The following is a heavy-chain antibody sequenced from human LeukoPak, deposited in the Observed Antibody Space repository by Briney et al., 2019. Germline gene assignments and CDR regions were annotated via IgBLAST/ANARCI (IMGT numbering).Heavy chain of an antibody. V-gene: IGHV1-2*02. CDR2: INPNSGGT. D-gene: IGHD6-13*01. CDR1: GYTFTGYY. CDR3: AREKEPGYSSSWADY. Sequence: ASVKVSCKASGYTFTGYYMHWVRQAPGRGLEWMGWINPNSGGTNYAQKFQGRVTMTRDTSISTAYMELSRLRSDDTAVYYCAREKEPGYSSSWADYWGQGTLVTVSS. J-gene: IGHJ4*02.